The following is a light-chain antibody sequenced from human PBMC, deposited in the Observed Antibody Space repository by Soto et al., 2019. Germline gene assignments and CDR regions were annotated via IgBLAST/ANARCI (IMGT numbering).Light chain of an antibody. CDR3: QQYNSYVWT. CDR1: QSISRS. CDR2: DAS. Sequence: DIQMTQFPSTLSASVGDRVTITCRASQSISRSLAWYQQKPGKAPKLLIYDASSLESGVPSRFSGSGSGTEFTLYVSSLQPDEFAAYYCQQYNSYVWTFGQGTKVEIK. V-gene: IGKV1-5*01. J-gene: IGKJ1*01.